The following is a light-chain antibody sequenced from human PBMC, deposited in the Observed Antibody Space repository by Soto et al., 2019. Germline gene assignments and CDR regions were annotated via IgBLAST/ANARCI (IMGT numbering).Light chain of an antibody. CDR2: DDS. CDR1: NIGSKT. CDR3: QVWDTGSDHYV. V-gene: IGLV3-21*02. Sequence: SYELAQPPSVSVAPGQTARITCGGNNIGSKTVPWYQQRPGQAPVLAVYDDSDRPSGIPERFSGSNSGNTATLTISRVEAGDEADYFCQVWDTGSDHYVFGTGTKVTVL. J-gene: IGLJ1*01.